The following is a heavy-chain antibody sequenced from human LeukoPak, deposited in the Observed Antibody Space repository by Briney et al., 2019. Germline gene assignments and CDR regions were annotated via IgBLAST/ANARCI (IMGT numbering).Heavy chain of an antibody. Sequence: PGGSLRLSCAASGFTFSSYWMSSVRQAPGKGLEWVANIKQDGSEKYYVDSVKGRFTISRDNAKNSLYLQMNSLRAEDTAVYYCARVGAFGGANFDYGGQGTLVTVSS. CDR2: IKQDGSEK. V-gene: IGHV3-7*01. D-gene: IGHD3-16*01. CDR3: ARVGAFGGANFDY. CDR1: GFTFSSYW. J-gene: IGHJ4*02.